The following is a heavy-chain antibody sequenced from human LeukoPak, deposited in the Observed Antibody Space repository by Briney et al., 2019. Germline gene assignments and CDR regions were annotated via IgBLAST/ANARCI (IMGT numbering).Heavy chain of an antibody. CDR1: GGSISSYY. D-gene: IGHD3-3*01. CDR3: ARDAGYGEYYDFWSGPYGMDV. Sequence: PSEALSLTRTVSGGSISSYYWSWLRPPPGKGLEWIVYICYIGSTSYNPSLKSRVTISVGTSKNQISLKLSSVTAADTAVYYCARDAGYGEYYDFWSGPYGMDVWGQGTTVTVPS. V-gene: IGHV4-59*01. J-gene: IGHJ6*02. CDR2: ICYIGST.